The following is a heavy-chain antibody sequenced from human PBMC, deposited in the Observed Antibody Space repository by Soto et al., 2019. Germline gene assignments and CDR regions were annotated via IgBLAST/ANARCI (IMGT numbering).Heavy chain of an antibody. CDR2: VTASGGGT. V-gene: IGHV3-23*01. J-gene: IGHJ1*01. CDR3: AKALVTAIKAKFGD. CDR1: GCIFNNYA. Sequence: GGSLRLSCAASGCIFNNYAMTCVRQAPGKGLEWASTVTASGGGTFYANSVKGRFTISRDNSRNTLHLQMSSLRVEDTALYYCAKALVTAIKAKFGDWGQGTLSTVS. D-gene: IGHD2-21*02.